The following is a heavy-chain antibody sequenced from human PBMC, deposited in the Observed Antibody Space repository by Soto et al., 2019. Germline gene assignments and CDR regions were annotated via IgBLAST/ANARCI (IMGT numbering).Heavy chain of an antibody. CDR2: ISSSGSTI. CDR1: GFTFSSYE. CDR3: ARDSGYGMDV. D-gene: IGHD1-26*01. V-gene: IGHV3-48*03. Sequence: GGSLRLSCAASGFTFSSYEMNWVRQAPGKGLVWVSYISSSGSTIYYADSVKGRFTISRDNAKNSLYLQMNSLRAEDTAVYYCARDSGYGMDVWGQGTTVTVSS. J-gene: IGHJ6*02.